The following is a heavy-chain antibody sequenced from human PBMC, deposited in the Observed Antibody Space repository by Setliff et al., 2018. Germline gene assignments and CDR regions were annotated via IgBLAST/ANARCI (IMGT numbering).Heavy chain of an antibody. CDR1: GGSVGTDYNY. CDR2: IYTTWSS. J-gene: IGHJ6*03. CDR3: ARVSGFLYMVD. V-gene: IGHV4-61*09. Sequence: TLSLTCTVSGGSVGTDYNYWSWIRQPAGKGLEWIGHIYTTWSSKYNPSLESRVTISLDASKNQFSLEMTSVTAADTAVYYCARVSGFLYMVDWGKGTTVTVSS. D-gene: IGHD3-3*01.